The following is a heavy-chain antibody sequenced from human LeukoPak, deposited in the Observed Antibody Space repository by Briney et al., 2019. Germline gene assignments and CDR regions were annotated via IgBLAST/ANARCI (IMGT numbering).Heavy chain of an antibody. D-gene: IGHD5-12*01. V-gene: IGHV1-18*03. CDR3: VRDSAYSPDY. CDR2: IRGNNDNT. J-gene: IGHJ4*02. Sequence: DSVKVSCKTSGYIFNTYGISWVRQAPGQGLEWMAWIRGNNDNTKYAQKFQGRVTLTTDTSTSTAYMELRGLTSDDMAVYYCVRDSAYSPDYWGQGSLVTVSP. CDR1: GYIFNTYG.